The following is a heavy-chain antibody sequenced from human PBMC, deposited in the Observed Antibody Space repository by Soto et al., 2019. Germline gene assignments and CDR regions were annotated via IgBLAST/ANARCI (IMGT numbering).Heavy chain of an antibody. D-gene: IGHD3-22*01. Sequence: GGSLRLSCAASGFTFSSYWMHWVRQAPGKGLVWVSRINSDGSSTSYADSVKGRFTISRDNAKNTLYLQMNSLRAEDTAVYYCARAPHSKDAFDIWGQGTMVTVSS. CDR1: GFTFSSYW. CDR3: ARAPHSKDAFDI. J-gene: IGHJ3*02. V-gene: IGHV3-74*01. CDR2: INSDGSST.